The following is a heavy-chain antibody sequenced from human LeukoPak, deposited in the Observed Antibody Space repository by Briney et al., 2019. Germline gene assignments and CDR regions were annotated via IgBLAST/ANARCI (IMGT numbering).Heavy chain of an antibody. J-gene: IGHJ4*02. CDR2: DFHTGSA. CDR3: ARAGYSYGEIDY. V-gene: IGHV4-59*01. D-gene: IGHD5-18*01. Sequence: SGTLSLTCSVSGDSFRNYYWSWIRQPPGKGLEWIGYDFHTGSATYNPSLKSRVTISVDTSKNQFSLKLSSVTAADTAVYYCARAGYSYGEIDYWGQGTLVTVSS. CDR1: GDSFRNYY.